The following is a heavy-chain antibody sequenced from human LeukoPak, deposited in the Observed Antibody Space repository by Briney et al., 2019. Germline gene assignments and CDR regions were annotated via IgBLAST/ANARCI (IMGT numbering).Heavy chain of an antibody. Sequence: GGSLRLSCAASGFTFSSYSMNWVRQAPGKGLEWVSAISGSGGSTYYADSVKGRFTISRDNSKNTLYLQMNSLRAEDTAVYYCAKDIQTTVDNWFDPWGQGTLVTVSS. CDR3: AKDIQTTVDNWFDP. J-gene: IGHJ5*02. CDR2: ISGSGGST. D-gene: IGHD4-23*01. CDR1: GFTFSSYS. V-gene: IGHV3-23*01.